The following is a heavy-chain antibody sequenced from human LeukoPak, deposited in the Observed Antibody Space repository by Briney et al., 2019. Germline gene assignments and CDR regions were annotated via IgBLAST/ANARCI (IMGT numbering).Heavy chain of an antibody. CDR2: ISSSSNYI. Sequence: PGGSLRLSCAASGFTFSSYTMNWVRQAPGKGLEWASYISSSSNYIYYADSVKGRFTISRDNAENSLDLQMNSLRAEDTAVYYCARGSEGYCSGGGCYYGMDVWGQGTTVTVSS. CDR3: ARGSEGYCSGGGCYYGMDV. J-gene: IGHJ6*01. D-gene: IGHD2-15*01. V-gene: IGHV3-21*01. CDR1: GFTFSSYT.